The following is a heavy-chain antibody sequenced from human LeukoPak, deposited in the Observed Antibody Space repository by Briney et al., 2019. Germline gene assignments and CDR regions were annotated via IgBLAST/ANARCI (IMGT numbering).Heavy chain of an antibody. CDR1: GFTFSSYG. V-gene: IGHV3-30*02. CDR2: IRHDGNNK. J-gene: IGHJ3*02. CDR3: AKDVRIARVRDAFDI. Sequence: PGRSLRLSCAASGFTFSSYGMHWVRQTPGKGLEWVAFIRHDGNNKYYADSVKGRFTISRDNSKNTLYLQMSSLRAEDTAVFYCAKDVRIARVRDAFDIWSQGTMVTVSS. D-gene: IGHD6-13*01.